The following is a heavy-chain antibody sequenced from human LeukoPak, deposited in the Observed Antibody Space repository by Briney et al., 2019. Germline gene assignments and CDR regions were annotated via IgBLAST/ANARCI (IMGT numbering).Heavy chain of an antibody. J-gene: IGHJ4*02. V-gene: IGHV3-23*01. D-gene: IGHD6-13*01. Sequence: GGSLRLSCAASGITFSNDAMNWVRQAPGKGLEWVSTVSGGGGSTYHADAVKGRFTISRDNSKNTLYLQMNSLRAEDTAVYYCAKESGSSWYFFDYWGQGTLVTVSS. CDR1: GITFSNDA. CDR3: AKESGSSWYFFDY. CDR2: VSGGGGST.